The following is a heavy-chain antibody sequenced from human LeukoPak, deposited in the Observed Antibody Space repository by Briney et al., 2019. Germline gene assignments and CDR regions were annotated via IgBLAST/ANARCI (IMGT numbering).Heavy chain of an antibody. J-gene: IGHJ6*02. D-gene: IGHD3-3*01. CDR1: GYTLTELS. CDR3: ARAEKNYDFWSGYYYYGMDV. Sequence: GASVKVSCKVSGYTLTELSMHWVRQAPGKGLEWMGGFDPEDGETIYVQKFQGRVTITRDTSASTAYMELSSLRSEDTAVYYCARAEKNYDFWSGYYYYGMDVWGQGTTVTVSS. V-gene: IGHV1-24*01. CDR2: FDPEDGET.